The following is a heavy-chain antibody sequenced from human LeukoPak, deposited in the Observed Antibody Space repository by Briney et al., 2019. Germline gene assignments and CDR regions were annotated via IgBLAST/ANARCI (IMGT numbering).Heavy chain of an antibody. CDR1: GFTVSSNY. J-gene: IGHJ6*02. CDR3: VRDYGGNSENGYYYYYGMDV. D-gene: IGHD4-17*01. Sequence: PGGSLRLSCAASGFTVSSNYMSWVRQAPGKGLEWVSVIYSGGSTYYADSVKGRFTISRDNSKNTLYLQMNSLRAEDTAVYYCVRDYGGNSENGYYYYYGMDVWGQGTTVTVSS. CDR2: IYSGGST. V-gene: IGHV3-53*01.